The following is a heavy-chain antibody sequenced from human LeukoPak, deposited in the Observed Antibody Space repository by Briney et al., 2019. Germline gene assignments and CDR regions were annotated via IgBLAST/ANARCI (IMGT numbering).Heavy chain of an antibody. Sequence: SETLSLTCTVSGGSVSSGSYYWSWIRQPPGKGLEWIGYIYYSGSTNYNPSLKSRVTISVDTSKNQFSLKLSSVTAADTAVYYCAREHYYGSGSYHQRTDYWGQGTLVTVSS. D-gene: IGHD3-10*01. J-gene: IGHJ4*02. CDR3: AREHYYGSGSYHQRTDY. CDR1: GGSVSSGSYY. CDR2: IYYSGST. V-gene: IGHV4-61*01.